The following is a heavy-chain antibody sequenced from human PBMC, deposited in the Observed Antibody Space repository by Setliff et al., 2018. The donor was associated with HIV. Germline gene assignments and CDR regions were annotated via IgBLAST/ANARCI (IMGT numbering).Heavy chain of an antibody. CDR1: GDSISGYY. Sequence: KSSETLSLTCTSSGDSISGYYWSWIRQPPGKGLEWIGNMCHGGNNNYYNPPLKSRVTMSVDTSNNQFSLSLRSVTAADTAIYYCARSIHGGGSEPFDTWGQGILVTVSS. D-gene: IGHD3-10*01. V-gene: IGHV4-38-2*02. J-gene: IGHJ5*02. CDR3: ARSIHGGGSEPFDT. CDR2: MCHGGNNN.